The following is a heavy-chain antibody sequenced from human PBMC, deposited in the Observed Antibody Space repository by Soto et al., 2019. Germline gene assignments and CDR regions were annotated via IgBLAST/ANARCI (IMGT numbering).Heavy chain of an antibody. V-gene: IGHV3-11*06. CDR1: GFTFSDYY. CDR2: ISSSSTYT. Sequence: GGSLRLSCAASGFTFSDYYMSWIRQAPGKGLEWVSYISSSSTYTRFADSVKGRFTISRDNAKNSLYLQMNSLRAEDTAVYYCARQEATTVGYFDYWGQGTLVTVSS. CDR3: ARQEATTVGYFDY. J-gene: IGHJ4*02. D-gene: IGHD4-17*01.